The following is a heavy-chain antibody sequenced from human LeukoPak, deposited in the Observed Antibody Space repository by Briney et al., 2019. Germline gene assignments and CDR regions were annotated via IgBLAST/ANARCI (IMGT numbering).Heavy chain of an antibody. Sequence: ASVKVSCKASGGTFSSYAISWVRQASGQGLEWMGGIIPIFGTANYAQKFQGRVTITADESTSTAYMELGSLRSEDTAVYCCARDLRVLEWLPLGAFDIWGQGTMVTVSS. D-gene: IGHD3-3*01. CDR1: GGTFSSYA. CDR3: ARDLRVLEWLPLGAFDI. J-gene: IGHJ3*02. CDR2: IIPIFGTA. V-gene: IGHV1-69*13.